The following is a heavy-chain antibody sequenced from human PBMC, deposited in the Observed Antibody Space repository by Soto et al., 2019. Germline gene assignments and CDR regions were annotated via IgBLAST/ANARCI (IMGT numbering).Heavy chain of an antibody. Sequence: QVQLQHLGAGLWKPSETLSLTCAGYGGSFSGYYWNWIRQPPGKWREWIGEINHSGSTNYNPSLKSRVTISVDTSKNQSSLKVTSVTAADTAVYYCARGWGAVADYWGQGTLVTVSS. CDR2: INHSGST. D-gene: IGHD6-19*01. CDR3: ARGWGAVADY. CDR1: GGSFSGYY. V-gene: IGHV4-34*01. J-gene: IGHJ4*02.